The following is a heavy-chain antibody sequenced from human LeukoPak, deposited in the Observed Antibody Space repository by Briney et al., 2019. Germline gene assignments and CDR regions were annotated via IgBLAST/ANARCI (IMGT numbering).Heavy chain of an antibody. J-gene: IGHJ4*02. CDR1: GYTFTGYY. Sequence: ASVKVSCKASGYTFTGYYMHWVRQAPGQGLEWMGWINPNSGGTNYAQKFQGRVTMTRDMSISTAYMELSRLRSDDTAVYYCARDSGYSSTTRDYWGQGTLVTVSS. CDR2: INPNSGGT. V-gene: IGHV1-2*02. CDR3: ARDSGYSSTTRDY. D-gene: IGHD6-13*01.